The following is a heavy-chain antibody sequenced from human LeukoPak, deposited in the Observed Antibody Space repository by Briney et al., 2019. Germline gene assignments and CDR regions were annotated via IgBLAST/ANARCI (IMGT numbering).Heavy chain of an antibody. J-gene: IGHJ4*02. CDR2: ISSSGSST. D-gene: IGHD6-19*01. CDR3: ARDLGSGWNFDY. CDR1: GITFSTYA. Sequence: GGSLRLSCVASGITFSTYAMSWVRQAPGKGLEWVSVISSSGSSTYYADSVKGRFTISRDNSKNALYLQMNSLRAEDTAVYYCARDLGSGWNFDYWGQGTLVTVSS. V-gene: IGHV3-23*01.